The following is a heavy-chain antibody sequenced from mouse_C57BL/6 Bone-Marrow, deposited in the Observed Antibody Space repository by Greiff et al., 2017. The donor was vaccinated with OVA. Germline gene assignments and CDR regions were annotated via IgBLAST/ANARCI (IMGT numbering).Heavy chain of an antibody. CDR1: GYTFTDYE. V-gene: IGHV1-15*01. CDR2: IDPETGGT. J-gene: IGHJ3*01. Sequence: LVESGAELVRPGASVTLSCKASGYTFTDYEMHWVKQTPVHGLEWIGAIDPETGGTAYNQKFKGKAILTADKSSSTAYMELRSLTSEDSAVYYCTRTREVILWFAYWGQGTLVTVSA. CDR3: TRTREVILWFAY. D-gene: IGHD2-13*01.